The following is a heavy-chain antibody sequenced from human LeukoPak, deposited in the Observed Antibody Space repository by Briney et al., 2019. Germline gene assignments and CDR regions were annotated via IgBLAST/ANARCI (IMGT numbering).Heavy chain of an antibody. D-gene: IGHD5-24*01. V-gene: IGHV1-2*02. CDR2: INPNSGGT. CDR3: ARVRDGYNDAYDI. J-gene: IGHJ3*02. Sequence: ASVKVSCKASGYTFTGYYMHWVRQAPGQGLEWMGWINPNSGGTNYAQNFQGRVTMTGDTSTSTVYMELSSLRSEDTAVYYCARVRDGYNDAYDIWGQGTMVTVSS. CDR1: GYTFTGYY.